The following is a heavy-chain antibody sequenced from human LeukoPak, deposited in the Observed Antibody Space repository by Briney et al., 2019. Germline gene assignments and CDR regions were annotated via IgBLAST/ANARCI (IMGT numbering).Heavy chain of an antibody. D-gene: IGHD6-19*01. CDR3: ARERGWEFDY. V-gene: IGHV3-48*01. Sequence: GGSLRLSCAASGFTFDDYGMSWVRQAPGKGLEWVSYISSSSSTIYYADSVKGRFTISRDNAKNSLYLQMNSLRAEDTAVYYCARERGWEFDYWGQGTLVTVSS. CDR2: ISSSSSTI. J-gene: IGHJ4*02. CDR1: GFTFDDYG.